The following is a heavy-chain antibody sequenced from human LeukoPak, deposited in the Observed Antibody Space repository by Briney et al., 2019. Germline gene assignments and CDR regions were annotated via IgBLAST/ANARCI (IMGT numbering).Heavy chain of an antibody. CDR2: ISGSGGST. CDR3: AKDRGYGIDV. CDR1: GFTFSSYA. V-gene: IGHV3-23*01. J-gene: IGHJ6*04. Sequence: GGSLRLSCAASGFTFSSYAMSWVRQAPGKGLEWVSAISGSGGSTYYADSVKGRFTISRDNHKYTVSLEMNSLRPEDTAVYYCAKDRGYGIDVWGKGTTVTVSS.